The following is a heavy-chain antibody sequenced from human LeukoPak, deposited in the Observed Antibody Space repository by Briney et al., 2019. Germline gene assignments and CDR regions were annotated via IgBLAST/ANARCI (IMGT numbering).Heavy chain of an antibody. D-gene: IGHD3-10*01. V-gene: IGHV4-59*01. J-gene: IGHJ4*02. CDR3: ARLYGSGSYYIDY. Sequence: SETLSLTCTVSGGSISSYYWSWIRQPPGKGLEWIGYIYYSGSTNYNPSLTGRVTISVDTSKNQFSLKLSSVTAADTAVYYCARLYGSGSYYIDYWGQGTLVTVSS. CDR1: GGSISSYY. CDR2: IYYSGST.